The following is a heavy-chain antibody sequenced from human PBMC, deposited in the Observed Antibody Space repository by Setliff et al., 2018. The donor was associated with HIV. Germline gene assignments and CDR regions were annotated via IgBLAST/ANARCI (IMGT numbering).Heavy chain of an antibody. CDR2: INPNGGST. CDR3: ARGGPGSSFGYDWFDP. D-gene: IGHD5-18*01. V-gene: IGHV1-46*01. CDR1: GYTFSSYS. J-gene: IGHJ5*02. Sequence: ASVKVSCKASGYTFSSYSLHWVRQAPGQGPEWMGIINPNGGSTNYAQKFEGRVAMTADTSTNNVHMYLSSLRSEDTAIYYCARGGPGSSFGYDWFDPWGQGTPVTVSS.